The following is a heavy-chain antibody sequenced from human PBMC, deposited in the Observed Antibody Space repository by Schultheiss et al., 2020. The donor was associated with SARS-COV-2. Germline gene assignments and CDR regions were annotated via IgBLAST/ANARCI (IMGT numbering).Heavy chain of an antibody. CDR2: ISSSGSTI. CDR3: ARELVRSPLEDVYYYYGMDV. D-gene: IGHD3-3*01. J-gene: IGHJ6*02. V-gene: IGHV3-11*04. Sequence: GGSLRLSCAASGFTFSDYYMSWIRQAPGKGLEWVSYISSSGSTIYYADSVKGRFTISRYNAKNSLYLQMNSLRAEDTAVYYCARELVRSPLEDVYYYYGMDVCGQGTTVTISS. CDR1: GFTFSDYY.